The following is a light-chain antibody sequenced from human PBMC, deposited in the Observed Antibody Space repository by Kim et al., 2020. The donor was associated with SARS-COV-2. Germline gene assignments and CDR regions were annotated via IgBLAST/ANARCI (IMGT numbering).Light chain of an antibody. CDR1: TSNIGKNY. CDR3: TTWDATLHGRV. Sequence: QSVLTQPPSVSGAPRQRVTISCSGVTSNIGKNYVDWYQHVPGKTPRLLIYYDDLVPSGVSERFSGSKSGTSASLIINGLQSEDEALYYCTTWDATLHGRVFGGGTQLTVL. V-gene: IGLV1-36*01. J-gene: IGLJ3*02. CDR2: YDD.